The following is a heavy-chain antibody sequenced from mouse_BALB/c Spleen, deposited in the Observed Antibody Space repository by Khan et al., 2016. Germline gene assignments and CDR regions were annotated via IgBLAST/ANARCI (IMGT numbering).Heavy chain of an antibody. CDR1: GYTFSDYE. Sequence: QVQLQQSGAELVRPGASVTLSCKASGYTFSDYEMHWVKQTPVYGLQWIGSIDPETGGTAYNQKFKGQATLTAGRSSSTSYMELRSLTSEDSAVYYCTRKGIFYGTYDFDSWGQGTTLTVSS. CDR2: IDPETGGT. CDR3: TRKGIFYGTYDFDS. V-gene: IGHV1-15*01. J-gene: IGHJ2*01. D-gene: IGHD2-1*01.